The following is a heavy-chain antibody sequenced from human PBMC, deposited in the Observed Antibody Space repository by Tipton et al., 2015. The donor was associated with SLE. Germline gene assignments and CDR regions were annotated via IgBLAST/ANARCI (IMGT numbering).Heavy chain of an antibody. CDR2: ISSSGTYI. CDR3: TRGTGSRHYYSMDV. J-gene: IGHJ6*03. V-gene: IGHV3-21*01. D-gene: IGHD3-10*01. CDR1: GFTLSTYW. Sequence: GSLRLSCTASGFTLSTYWMHWFRQAPGKGLVWVSSISSSGTYIHYADSVSGRFTISRDNADNSLSLQMNSLRAEDTAVYYCTRGTGSRHYYSMDVWGSGTTVTVSS.